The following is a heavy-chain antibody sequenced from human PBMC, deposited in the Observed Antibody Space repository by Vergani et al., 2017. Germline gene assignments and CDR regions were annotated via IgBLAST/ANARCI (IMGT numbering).Heavy chain of an antibody. D-gene: IGHD6-19*01. CDR1: GDSIRSSNYY. CDR3: AGHSTVEWLVKLGWIDP. J-gene: IGHJ5*02. Sequence: QMQLQESGPGLVKASETLSLTCTVSGDSIRSSNYYWGWIRQPPGKGLEWIASIYYSGSTYYNPSLKSRVTISVDTSKNQFSLKLSSVTAADTAVYFCAGHSTVEWLVKLGWIDPWGQGILVTVSS. V-gene: IGHV4-39*01. CDR2: IYYSGST.